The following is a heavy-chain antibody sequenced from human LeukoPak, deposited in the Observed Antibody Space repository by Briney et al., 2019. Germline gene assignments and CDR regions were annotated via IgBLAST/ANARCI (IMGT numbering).Heavy chain of an antibody. CDR1: GGSISSHY. J-gene: IGHJ4*02. V-gene: IGHV4-59*11. CDR3: ARKGYYGSGSYLYFDY. Sequence: SETLSLTCTVSGGSISSHYWSWIRQPPGKGLEWIGYIYYGGSTNYNPSLKSRVTISVDTSKNQFSLKLSSVTAADTAVYYCARKGYYGSGSYLYFDYWGQGTLVTVSS. CDR2: IYYGGST. D-gene: IGHD3-10*01.